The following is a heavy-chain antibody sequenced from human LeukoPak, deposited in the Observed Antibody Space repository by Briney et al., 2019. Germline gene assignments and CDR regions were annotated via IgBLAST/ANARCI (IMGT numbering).Heavy chain of an antibody. CDR3: ARDYSSRWSFDY. J-gene: IGHJ4*02. CDR2: INAGNGNT. D-gene: IGHD6-13*01. CDR1: GYTFTSYA. V-gene: IGHV1-3*01. Sequence: ASVKVSCKASGYTFTSYAMHWVRQAPGQRLEWMGWINAGNGNTKYSQKFQGRVTITRDTSASTAYMELSSLRSEDTAVYYCARDYSSRWSFDYWGQGTLVTVSS.